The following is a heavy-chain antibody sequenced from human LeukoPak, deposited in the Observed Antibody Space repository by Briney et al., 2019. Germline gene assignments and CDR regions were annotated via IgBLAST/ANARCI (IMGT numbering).Heavy chain of an antibody. Sequence: SSETLSLTCTVSGGSISSYYWSWIRQPPGKGLEWIGYIYYSGSTNYNPSLKSRVTISVDTSKNQFSLKLSSVTAADTAVYYCARSITSTGTGDYWGQVTLVTSSS. CDR2: IYYSGST. D-gene: IGHD4-17*01. CDR1: GGSISSYY. CDR3: ARSITSTGTGDY. J-gene: IGHJ4*02. V-gene: IGHV4-59*01.